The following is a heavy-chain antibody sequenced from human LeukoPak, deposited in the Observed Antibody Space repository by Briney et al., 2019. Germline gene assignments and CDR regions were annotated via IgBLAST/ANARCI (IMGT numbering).Heavy chain of an antibody. J-gene: IGHJ4*02. Sequence: ASVKVSCRASGYTFTSYDINWVRQATGQGLEWMGWMNPNSGNTGYAQKFQGRVTMTRNTSISTAYMELSSLRSEDTAVYYCACLSGYSSSWSGYWGQGTLVTVSS. CDR3: ACLSGYSSSWSGY. V-gene: IGHV1-8*01. CDR2: MNPNSGNT. CDR1: GYTFTSYD. D-gene: IGHD6-13*01.